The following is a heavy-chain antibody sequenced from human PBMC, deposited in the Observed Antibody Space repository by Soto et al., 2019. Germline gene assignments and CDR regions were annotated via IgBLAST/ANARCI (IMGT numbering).Heavy chain of an antibody. V-gene: IGHV4-31*03. CDR2: IYYSGST. D-gene: IGHD6-19*01. CDR1: GGSISSGGYY. Sequence: SETLSLTCTVSGGSISSGGYYWSWIRQHPGKGLEWIGYIYYSGSTYYNPSLKSRVTISVDTSKNQFSLKLSSVTAADTAVYYCAREDLDGISPTWYYFDYWGQGTLVTVSS. J-gene: IGHJ4*02. CDR3: AREDLDGISPTWYYFDY.